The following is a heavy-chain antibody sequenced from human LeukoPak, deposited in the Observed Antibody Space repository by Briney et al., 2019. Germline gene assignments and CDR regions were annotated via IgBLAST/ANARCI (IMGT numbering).Heavy chain of an antibody. CDR3: AREIGATIPKFDY. D-gene: IGHD5-12*01. CDR1: DYSIRSGFY. CDR2: IYHSGDT. Sequence: PSETLSLTCTVSDYSIRSGFYWGWIRQPPGKGLEWIGTIYHSGDTYYNPSLKSRVTISVDTSKNQFPLKLSSVTAADTAVYYCAREIGATIPKFDYWGQGTLVTVSS. V-gene: IGHV4-38-2*02. J-gene: IGHJ4*02.